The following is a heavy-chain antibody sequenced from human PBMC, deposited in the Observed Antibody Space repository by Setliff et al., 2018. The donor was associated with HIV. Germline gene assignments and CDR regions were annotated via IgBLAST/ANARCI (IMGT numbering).Heavy chain of an antibody. Sequence: SETLSLTCTVSGGSISSGSYYWSWIRQPAGKGLEWIGRIYTSGSTNYNPSLKSRVTISVDTSKNQFSLRLSSVTAADTAVYYCARDRQLVQGVFDVWGQGTAVTVSS. J-gene: IGHJ3*01. D-gene: IGHD1-1*01. V-gene: IGHV4-61*02. CDR1: GGSISSGSYY. CDR2: IYTSGST. CDR3: ARDRQLVQGVFDV.